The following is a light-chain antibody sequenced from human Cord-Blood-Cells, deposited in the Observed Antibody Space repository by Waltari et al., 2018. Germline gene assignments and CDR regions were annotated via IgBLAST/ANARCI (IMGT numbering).Light chain of an antibody. CDR3: SSYTSSSVV. Sequence: QSALTQPASVSGSPGQSITISCPGTSSEVGGYNYFSWYQQHPGKAPKLLNYDVRNPPSAVSNSVSDSNSGNTASLSIFGLQAEDEADYYCSSYTSSSVVFGGGTKLTVL. CDR1: SSEVGGYNY. J-gene: IGLJ2*01. V-gene: IGLV2-14*01. CDR2: DVR.